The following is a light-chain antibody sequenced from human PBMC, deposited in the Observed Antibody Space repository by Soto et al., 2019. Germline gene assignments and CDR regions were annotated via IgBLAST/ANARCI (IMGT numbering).Light chain of an antibody. Sequence: DIQMTQSPSTLSASVGDRVTITCRASQSIINWLGWYQQKPGKASKLLIYKASSLESGVPSRFSGSGSGTDFTLTINRLQPDDFATYYCQQYNSLPWTFGQGTKVDIK. CDR3: QQYNSLPWT. V-gene: IGKV1-5*03. J-gene: IGKJ1*01. CDR2: KAS. CDR1: QSIINW.